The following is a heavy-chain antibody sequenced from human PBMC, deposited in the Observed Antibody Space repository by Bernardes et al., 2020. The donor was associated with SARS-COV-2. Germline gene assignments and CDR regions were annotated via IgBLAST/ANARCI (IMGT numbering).Heavy chain of an antibody. Sequence: SEPLSLTCIVSGGSITDYYWSWIRQPPGKGLEWVGYIHYNGNTNYNPSLKSRVTMSVDTSKNHFSLKLSSVTAADTAVYYCSRGGWSLDYWGQGTLVTVSS. CDR2: IHYNGNT. J-gene: IGHJ4*02. D-gene: IGHD2-15*01. CDR1: GGSITDYY. V-gene: IGHV4-59*01. CDR3: SRGGWSLDY.